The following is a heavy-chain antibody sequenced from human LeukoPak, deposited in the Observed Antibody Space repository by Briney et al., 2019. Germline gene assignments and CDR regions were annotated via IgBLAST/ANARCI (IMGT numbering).Heavy chain of an antibody. V-gene: IGHV4-4*07. Sequence: SETLSLTCTVSGGSISSYYWSWIRQPAGKGLEWIGRIYTSGSTNYNPSLKSRVTMSVDTSKNQFSLKLSSVTAADTAVYYCATRVRGFLEWLSERDAFDIWGRGTMVTVSS. CDR3: ATRVRGFLEWLSERDAFDI. CDR1: GGSISSYY. J-gene: IGHJ3*02. CDR2: IYTSGST. D-gene: IGHD3-3*01.